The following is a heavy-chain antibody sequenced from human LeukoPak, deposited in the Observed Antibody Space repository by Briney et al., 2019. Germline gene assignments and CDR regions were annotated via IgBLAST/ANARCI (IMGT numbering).Heavy chain of an antibody. J-gene: IGHJ4*02. CDR3: ARGDLGYCSGGSCPSSYYFDY. D-gene: IGHD2-15*01. V-gene: IGHV1-46*01. CDR1: GYTFTSYY. Sequence: ASVKVSCKASGYTFTSYYMHWVRQAPGQGLEWMGIINPSGGSTSYAQKFQGRVTMTRDTSTSTVYMELSSLRSEGTAVYYCARGDLGYCSGGSCPSSYYFDYWGQGTLVTVSS. CDR2: INPSGGST.